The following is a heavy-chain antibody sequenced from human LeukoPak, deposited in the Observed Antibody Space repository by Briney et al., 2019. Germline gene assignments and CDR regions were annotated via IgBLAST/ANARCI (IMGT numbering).Heavy chain of an antibody. J-gene: IGHJ6*02. V-gene: IGHV4-59*01. D-gene: IGHD5-18*01. CDR2: IYYSGST. Sequence: SETLSLTRTVSGGSISSYYWSWIRQPPGKGLEWIGYIYYSGSTNYNPSLKSRVTISVDTSKNQFSLKLSSVTAADTAVYYCARRGYSYGRRDYYYGMDVWGQGTTVTVSS. CDR3: ARRGYSYGRRDYYYGMDV. CDR1: GGSISSYY.